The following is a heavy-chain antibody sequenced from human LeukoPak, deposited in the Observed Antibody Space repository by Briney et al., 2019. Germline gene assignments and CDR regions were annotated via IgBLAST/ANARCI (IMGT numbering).Heavy chain of an antibody. CDR1: GFTFSSYS. CDR2: ISSSSSYI. V-gene: IGHV3-21*01. J-gene: IGHJ4*02. D-gene: IGHD5-12*01. Sequence: GGSLRLSCAASGFTFSSYSMNWVRQAPGKGLEWVSSISSSSSYIYYADSVKGRFTISRDNAKNSLYLQMNSLRAEDTAVYYCARDFGGYDRDDTHGGGLDFHFDYWGQGTLVTVSS. CDR3: ARDFGGYDRDDTHGGGLDFHFDY.